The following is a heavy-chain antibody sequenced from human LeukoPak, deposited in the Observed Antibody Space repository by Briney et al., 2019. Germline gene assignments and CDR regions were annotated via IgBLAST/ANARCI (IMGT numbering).Heavy chain of an antibody. CDR1: GYTFTGYY. D-gene: IGHD3-3*01. Sequence: ASVKVSCKASGYTFTGYYMHWVRQAPGQGLEWMGWINPNSGGTNYAQKFQGRVTMTRDTSISTAYMELSRLRSDDTAVYYCARGGLAIFGVVARGSDYWGQGTLVTVPS. CDR2: INPNSGGT. V-gene: IGHV1-2*02. J-gene: IGHJ4*02. CDR3: ARGGLAIFGVVARGSDY.